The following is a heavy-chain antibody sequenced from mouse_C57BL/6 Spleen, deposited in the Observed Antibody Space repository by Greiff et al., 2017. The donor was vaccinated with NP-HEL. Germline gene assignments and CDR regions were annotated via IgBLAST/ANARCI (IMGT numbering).Heavy chain of an antibody. V-gene: IGHV5-9*01. CDR1: GFTFSSYT. Sequence: VKLVESGGGLVKPGGSLKLSCAASGFTFSSYTMSWVRQTPEKRLEWVATISGGGGNTYYPDSVKGRFTISRDNAKNTLYLQMSSLRSEDTALYYCARHTTMTAWFAYWGQGTLVTVS. J-gene: IGHJ3*01. CDR2: ISGGGGNT. D-gene: IGHD2-4*01. CDR3: ARHTTMTAWFAY.